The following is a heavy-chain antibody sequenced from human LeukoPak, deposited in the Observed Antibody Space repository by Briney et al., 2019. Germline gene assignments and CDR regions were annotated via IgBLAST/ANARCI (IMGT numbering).Heavy chain of an antibody. CDR3: ARDFIVGVSTLGFDL. V-gene: IGHV3-74*01. D-gene: IGHD1-26*01. CDR1: GFSLSRYW. CDR2: INTDEATT. Sequence: DGSLRLSCAASGFSLSRYWMHWVRQVPGKGLVWVSHINTDEATTTYADSVKGRFTISTDKAKNTLYLQMNSLKAEDTAVYYCARDFIVGVSTLGFDLWGQGAMVTVSS. J-gene: IGHJ3*01.